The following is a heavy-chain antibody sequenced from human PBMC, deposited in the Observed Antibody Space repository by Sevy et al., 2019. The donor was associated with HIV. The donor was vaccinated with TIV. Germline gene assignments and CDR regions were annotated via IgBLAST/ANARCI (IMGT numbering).Heavy chain of an antibody. CDR2: MNPNTGNT. J-gene: IGHJ4*02. V-gene: IGHV1-8*01. Sequence: ASVKVSCKASEYTFTTYDINWVRQAPGQGLEWMGWMNPNTGNTGYALKFQGRVTMTRETSTSTAYMELSSLTSEDTAMYYCARNRAHDYWGQGTLVTVSS. CDR1: EYTFTTYD. CDR3: ARNRAHDY.